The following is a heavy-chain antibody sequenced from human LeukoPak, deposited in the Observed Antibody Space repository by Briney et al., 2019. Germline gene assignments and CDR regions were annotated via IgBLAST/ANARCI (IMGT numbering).Heavy chain of an antibody. D-gene: IGHD1-1*01. J-gene: IGHJ5*02. CDR1: GGSISSYY. CDR3: AGNGRLTQTTNWFDP. V-gene: IGHV4-59*08. CDR2: IYYTGST. Sequence: SETLSLTCTVSGGSISSYYWSWIRQPPGKGLEWIGYIYYTGSTNYNPSLKSRVTISVDTSKNQFSLTLSSVTAADTAVYYCAGNGRLTQTTNWFDPWGQGTLVTVSS.